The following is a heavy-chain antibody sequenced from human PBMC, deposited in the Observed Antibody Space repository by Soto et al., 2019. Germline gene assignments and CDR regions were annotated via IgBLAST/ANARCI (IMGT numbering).Heavy chain of an antibody. Sequence: EVQLLEAGGGLVQPGGSLRLSCAASGFIFRSYALTWVRQAPGKWLEWLSTISGSGGNTYYAGSVKGRFTISRDNSKNTLYLQLNGLTAEDTALYYFANYQSGGSGWYGVYYWGQGALVTVYS. J-gene: IGHJ4*02. CDR1: GFIFRSYA. D-gene: IGHD6-19*01. CDR2: ISGSGGNT. V-gene: IGHV3-23*01. CDR3: ANYQSGGSGWYGVYY.